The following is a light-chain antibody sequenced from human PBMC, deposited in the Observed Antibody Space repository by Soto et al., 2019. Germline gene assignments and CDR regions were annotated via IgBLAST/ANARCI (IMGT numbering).Light chain of an antibody. V-gene: IGKV3-15*01. CDR2: GAS. Sequence: EVVVTQSPATLSVSPGERVTLSCRASQSVDSDVAWFQHKPGQAPRLLIYGASTRAAGIPGRFSGSGYETDFTFTISSLEPDDSATYFCQQYNTWVRGTFGQGTKLEIK. CDR3: QQYNTWVRGT. J-gene: IGKJ2*01. CDR1: QSVDSD.